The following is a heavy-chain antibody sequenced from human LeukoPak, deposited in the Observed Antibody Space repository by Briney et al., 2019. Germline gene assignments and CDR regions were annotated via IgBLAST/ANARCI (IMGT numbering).Heavy chain of an antibody. J-gene: IGHJ5*02. Sequence: GGSLRLSCAASGFTVSSNYMSWVRQAPGKGLEWVSVIYSGGSTYYANSVKGRIIISRGHSKNTLYLQMNSLRAEDTAVYYGASWGMGVNATGDWFDPWGQGTLVTVSS. CDR1: GFTVSSNY. CDR3: ASWGMGVNATGDWFDP. D-gene: IGHD3-16*01. V-gene: IGHV3-53*01. CDR2: IYSGGST.